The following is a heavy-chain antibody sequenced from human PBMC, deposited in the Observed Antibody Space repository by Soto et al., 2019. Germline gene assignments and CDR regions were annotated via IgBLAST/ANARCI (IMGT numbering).Heavy chain of an antibody. D-gene: IGHD2-15*01. Sequence: QVQLQQWGAGLLKPSETLSLTCAVYGGSLSGYYWSWIRQPPGKGLEWIGEINHSGSTSYSPSLESRVIMSVDMSKNQFSLKLSSVTAADTAVYYCARGGLAGDHDSFDIWGQGTMVTVSS. CDR1: GGSLSGYY. J-gene: IGHJ3*02. V-gene: IGHV4-34*01. CDR2: INHSGST. CDR3: ARGGLAGDHDSFDI.